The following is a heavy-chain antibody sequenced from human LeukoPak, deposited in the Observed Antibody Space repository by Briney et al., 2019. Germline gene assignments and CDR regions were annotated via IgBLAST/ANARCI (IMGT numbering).Heavy chain of an antibody. CDR1: GGSFSGYY. CDR3: AREHYDYVWRSYLPYYYYYMDV. V-gene: IGHV4-34*01. D-gene: IGHD3-16*02. CDR2: INHSGST. J-gene: IGHJ6*03. Sequence: TSETLSLTCAVYGGSFSGYYWSWIRQPPGKGLEWIGEINHSGSTNYNPSLKSRVTISVDTSKNQFSLKLSSVTAADTAVYYCAREHYDYVWRSYLPYYYYYMDVWGKGTTVTISS.